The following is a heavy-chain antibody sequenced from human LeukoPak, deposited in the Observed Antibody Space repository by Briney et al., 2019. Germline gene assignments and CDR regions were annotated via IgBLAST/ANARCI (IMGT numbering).Heavy chain of an antibody. CDR3: ARDFSSSGLDY. Sequence: GGSLRLSCAASGFTFSSYEMNWVRQAPGKGLEWVSYISSSGSTIYYADSVKGRFTISGDNAKNSLYLQMNSLRAEDTAVYYCARDFSSSGLDYWGQGTLVTVSS. J-gene: IGHJ4*02. D-gene: IGHD6-6*01. CDR1: GFTFSSYE. CDR2: ISSSGSTI. V-gene: IGHV3-48*03.